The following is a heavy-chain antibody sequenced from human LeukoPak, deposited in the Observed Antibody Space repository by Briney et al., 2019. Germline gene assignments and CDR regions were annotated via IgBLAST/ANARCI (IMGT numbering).Heavy chain of an antibody. V-gene: IGHV4-61*02. Sequence: SQTLSLTCTVSGGSISSGSYFWSWIRQPAGKGLEWIGRIYTSGSTNYNPSLKSRVTISVDTSKNQFSLKLSSVTAADTAVYYCARDLEHSSSWSSSSWYFDLWGRGTLVTVSS. CDR3: ARDLEHSSSWSSSSWYFDL. CDR1: GGSISSGSYF. J-gene: IGHJ2*01. CDR2: IYTSGST. D-gene: IGHD6-13*01.